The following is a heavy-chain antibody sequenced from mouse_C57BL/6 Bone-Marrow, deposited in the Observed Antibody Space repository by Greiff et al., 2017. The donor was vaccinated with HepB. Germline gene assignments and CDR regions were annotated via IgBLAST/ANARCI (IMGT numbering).Heavy chain of an antibody. CDR1: GYTFTDYN. Sequence: EVKLMESGPELVKPGASVKIPCKASGYTFTDYNMDWVKQSHGKSLEWIGDINPNNGGTIYNQKFKGKATLTVDKSSSTAYMELRSLTSEDTAVYYCARETTQAGFAYWGQGTLVTVSA. D-gene: IGHD3-2*02. V-gene: IGHV1-18*01. J-gene: IGHJ3*01. CDR2: INPNNGGT. CDR3: ARETTQAGFAY.